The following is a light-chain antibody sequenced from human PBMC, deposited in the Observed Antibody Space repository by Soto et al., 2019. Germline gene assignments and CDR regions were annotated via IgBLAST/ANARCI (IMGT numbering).Light chain of an antibody. CDR2: DNN. CDR3: GTWDSSLSAVV. J-gene: IGLJ2*01. V-gene: IGLV1-51*01. Sequence: QSVLTQPPSVSAAPGQKVTISCPGSSSHIGNNYVSWYQQLPGTAPKLLIYDNNKRPSGIPDRFSGSKSGTSATLGITGLQTGDEADYYCGTWDSSLSAVVFGGGTKLTVL. CDR1: SSHIGNNY.